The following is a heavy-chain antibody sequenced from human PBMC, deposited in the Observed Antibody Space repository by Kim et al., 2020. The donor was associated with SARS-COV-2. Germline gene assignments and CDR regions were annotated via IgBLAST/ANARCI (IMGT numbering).Heavy chain of an antibody. CDR3: ATEHGGHDVAVVFDY. Sequence: GGSLRLSCAASGFTFSTYSMHWVRQAPGRGLEWVAVISNDGGIRYYADSVKGRFTVSRDNSRNTVYVQVNSLRPEDTAVYYCATEHGGHDVAVVFDYWGQGTLVTVSS. V-gene: IGHV3-30*04. J-gene: IGHJ4*02. D-gene: IGHD6-19*01. CDR2: ISNDGGIR. CDR1: GFTFSTYS.